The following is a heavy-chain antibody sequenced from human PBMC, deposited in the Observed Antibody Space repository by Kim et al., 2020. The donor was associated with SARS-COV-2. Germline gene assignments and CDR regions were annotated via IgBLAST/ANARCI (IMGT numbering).Heavy chain of an antibody. Sequence: KSRFTNSRDNSENTLYRQLNSLRPEDTAVYYCAKALLRGVNFYYYGMDVWGQGTTVTVSS. V-gene: IGHV3-30*02. J-gene: IGHJ6*02. D-gene: IGHD3-10*01. CDR3: AKALLRGVNFYYYGMDV.